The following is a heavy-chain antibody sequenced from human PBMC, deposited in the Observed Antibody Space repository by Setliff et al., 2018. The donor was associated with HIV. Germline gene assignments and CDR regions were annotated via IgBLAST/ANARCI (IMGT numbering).Heavy chain of an antibody. CDR1: GFTFDDYG. CDR2: ISSSGSYI. J-gene: IGHJ3*02. Sequence: PGGSLRLSCAASGFTFDDYGMSWVRQAPGKGLEWVSSISSSGSYIYYAASLKGRFTITRDNARNSLYLEMSTLRAEDTALYYCARSRSTRDALDTWGRGTMVTVSS. CDR3: ARSRSTRDALDT. D-gene: IGHD2-2*01. V-gene: IGHV3-21*01.